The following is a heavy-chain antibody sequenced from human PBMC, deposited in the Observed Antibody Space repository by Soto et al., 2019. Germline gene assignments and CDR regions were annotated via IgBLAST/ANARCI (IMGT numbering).Heavy chain of an antibody. V-gene: IGHV1-18*01. Sequence: QVQLVQSGAEVKKPGASVKVTCKASGYTFTSYGISWVRQASGQGLEWMGWINPYNGNTKYAQKLQGRVTMTTDTSTSTAYMELRSLRSDDTAVYYCARDAAVGVFDYWGQGTLVTVSS. D-gene: IGHD1-26*01. CDR1: GYTFTSYG. CDR3: ARDAAVGVFDY. J-gene: IGHJ4*02. CDR2: INPYNGNT.